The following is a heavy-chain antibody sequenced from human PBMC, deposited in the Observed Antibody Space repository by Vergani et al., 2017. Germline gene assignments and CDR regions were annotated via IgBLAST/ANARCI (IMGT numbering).Heavy chain of an antibody. CDR3: ARGAYRDFFND. Sequence: HVQLLESGPGLVKPSQSLSLTCIVSGASSSDDYYWFWIRQPPGKGLEWIGSTHYSGRTYYNPSLKSRINLSIDKSKNQFSLNLASVTVADTAEYYCARGAYRDFFNDCGQGKLVTVSS. V-gene: IGHV4-30-4*01. D-gene: IGHD3-16*01. J-gene: IGHJ4*02. CDR1: GASSSDDYY. CDR2: THYSGRT.